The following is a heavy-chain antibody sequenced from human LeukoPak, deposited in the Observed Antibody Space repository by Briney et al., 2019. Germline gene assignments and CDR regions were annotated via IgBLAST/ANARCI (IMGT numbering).Heavy chain of an antibody. V-gene: IGHV4-59*12. D-gene: IGHD5/OR15-5a*01. CDR2: IYYSGST. CDR3: ARELASKGALNGMDV. CDR1: GGSISSSY. Sequence: PSETLSLTCTVSGGSISSSYWSWIRQPPGKGPEWIGYIYYSGSTYYNPSLESRVTISVDTSKNQFSLKLSSVTAADTAVYYCARELASKGALNGMDVWGQGTTVIVSS. J-gene: IGHJ6*02.